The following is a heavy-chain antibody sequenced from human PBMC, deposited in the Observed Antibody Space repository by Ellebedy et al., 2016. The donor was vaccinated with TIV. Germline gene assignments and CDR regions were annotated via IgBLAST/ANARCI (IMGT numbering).Heavy chain of an antibody. J-gene: IGHJ5*02. CDR2: MYYSGST. D-gene: IGHD6-19*01. Sequence: MPSETLSLTCTVSGGSILSASYYWGWIHQPPGKGLEFIASMYYSGSTHYNPSLKSRATISVDTSKNQFSLKLRSVTAADTAVYYCAREAVAGEWFDPWGQGTLVTVSS. V-gene: IGHV4-39*07. CDR3: AREAVAGEWFDP. CDR1: GGSILSASYY.